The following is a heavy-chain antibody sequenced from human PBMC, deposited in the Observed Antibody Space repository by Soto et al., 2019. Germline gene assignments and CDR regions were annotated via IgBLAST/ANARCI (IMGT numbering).Heavy chain of an antibody. D-gene: IGHD1-26*01. CDR2: ISNSGNTI. CDR1: GFVFKNYE. Sequence: EVQLVESGGGLVQPGGSLRLSCVASGFVFKNYEMNWVRQAPGKGLEWISYISNSGNTIYVADSMRGRFTISRDNAKNSLFLQMNSRRADDTAVYYCARDIVNRDYYYGLDVWGQGTTVTVSS. J-gene: IGHJ6*02. CDR3: ARDIVNRDYYYGLDV. V-gene: IGHV3-48*03.